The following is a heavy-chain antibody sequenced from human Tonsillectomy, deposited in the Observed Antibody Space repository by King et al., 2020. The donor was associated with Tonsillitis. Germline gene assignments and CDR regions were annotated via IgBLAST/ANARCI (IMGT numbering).Heavy chain of an antibody. CDR1: GFTFSSYA. CDR2: ISYDGSNK. V-gene: IGHV3-30*01. J-gene: IGHJ3*02. CDR3: AGVYCSGGSCYSDAFDI. D-gene: IGHD2-15*01. Sequence: VQLVESGGGVVQPGRSLRLSCAASGFTFSSYAMHWVRQAPGKGLEWVAVISYDGSNKYYADSVKGRFTISRDNSKNTLYLQMNSLRAEDTAVYYCAGVYCSGGSCYSDAFDIWGQGTMVTVSS.